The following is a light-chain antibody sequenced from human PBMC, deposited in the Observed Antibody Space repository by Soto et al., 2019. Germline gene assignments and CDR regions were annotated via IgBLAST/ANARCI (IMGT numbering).Light chain of an antibody. CDR2: RTS. J-gene: IGKJ5*01. V-gene: IGKV3-15*01. CDR1: QSISSN. Sequence: EIVLTQSPATLSVSPGERSTLSCRASQSISSNLAWYQQKPGQAPRLLMFRTSSRATGFPARFSGSGSGTEFTLTISSLQSEDFAVYYCQQYNNWPPYTFGQGTRLEIK. CDR3: QQYNNWPPYT.